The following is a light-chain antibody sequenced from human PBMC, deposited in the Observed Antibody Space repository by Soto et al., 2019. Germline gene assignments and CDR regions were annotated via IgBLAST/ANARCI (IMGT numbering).Light chain of an antibody. CDR1: SSDVGGYNS. J-gene: IGLJ1*01. V-gene: IGLV2-14*01. Sequence: QSAPSHPASASWSPGHSIAISCTGTSSDVGGYNSVSWYRQDPGKAPKLMIYDVTNRPSGVSNRFSGSKSGNTASLTISGLQAEEQADYYCSSFTSSTNDVFGTGTNVTVL. CDR3: SSFTSSTNDV. CDR2: DVT.